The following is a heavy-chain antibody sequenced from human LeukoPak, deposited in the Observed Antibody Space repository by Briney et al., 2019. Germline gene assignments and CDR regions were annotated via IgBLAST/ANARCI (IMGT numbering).Heavy chain of an antibody. CDR1: GFTFSSYG. V-gene: IGHV3-30*18. CDR3: AKISGYTSGWYSD. D-gene: IGHD6-19*01. Sequence: PGRSLRLSCAASGFTFSSYGMHWVRQAPGKGLEWVAVISYDGSNKYYADSVKGRFTISRDNSKNTLYLQMNRLRADDTAIYYCAKISGYTSGWYSDWGQGTLVTVSS. J-gene: IGHJ4*02. CDR2: ISYDGSNK.